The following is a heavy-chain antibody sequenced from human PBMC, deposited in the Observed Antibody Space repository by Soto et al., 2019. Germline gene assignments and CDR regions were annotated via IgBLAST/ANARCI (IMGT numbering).Heavy chain of an antibody. CDR3: ARQDRVVAEGRWFDP. CDR1: GYSISSGYH. V-gene: IGHV4-38-2*02. CDR2: VHYSGNT. J-gene: IGHJ5*02. D-gene: IGHD2-15*01. Sequence: SETLSLTCTVSGYSISSGYHWAWIRQPPGKGLEWLGSVHYSGNTYYNPSLKSRLTISVDKSKNQFSLNLSSVTAADTAVYYCARQDRVVAEGRWFDPWGQGTLVTVSS.